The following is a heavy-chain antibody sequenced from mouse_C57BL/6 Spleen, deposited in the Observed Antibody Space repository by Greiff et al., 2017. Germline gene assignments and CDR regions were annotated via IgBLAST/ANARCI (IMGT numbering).Heavy chain of an antibody. CDR2: IYPGSGST. V-gene: IGHV1-55*01. CDR1: GYTFTSYW. J-gene: IGHJ3*01. Sequence: QVQLQQPGAELVKPGASVKMSCKASGYTFTSYWITWVNQRPGQGLGWIGDIYPGSGSTNYNEQFKSKATLTVDTSSSTAYMQLSSLTSEVSADYCCARWCSGYWFAYWGQGTLVTVSA. D-gene: IGHD3-2*02. CDR3: ARWCSGYWFAY.